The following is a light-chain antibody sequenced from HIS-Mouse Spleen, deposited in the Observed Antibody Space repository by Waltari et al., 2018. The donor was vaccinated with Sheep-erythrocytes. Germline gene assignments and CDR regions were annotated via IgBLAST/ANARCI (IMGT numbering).Light chain of an antibody. J-gene: IGLJ3*02. CDR3: SSYTSSSTWV. Sequence: QSALTQPASVSGSPGQSITISCTGTSSDVGSYNLVSWYQQHPGKAPKLMIYEGSKRPSGVSNRFSGSKSGNTASLPISGLQAEDEADYYCSSYTSSSTWVFGGGTKLTVL. CDR2: EGS. V-gene: IGLV2-14*02. CDR1: SSDVGSYNL.